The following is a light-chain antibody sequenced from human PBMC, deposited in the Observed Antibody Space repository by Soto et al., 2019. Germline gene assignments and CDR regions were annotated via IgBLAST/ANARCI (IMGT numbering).Light chain of an antibody. CDR2: AAS. Sequence: IVMTQSPATLSVSPGERATLSCSASQTVNNNLAWYQQRPGQAPRLLIYAASTRATGVPARFSGSGSGTEFTLTISSLQSEDFAVYYCQQYNTWPPPSESVGPGTKVDVK. V-gene: IGKV3D-15*01. CDR3: QQYNTWPPPSES. CDR1: QTVNNN. J-gene: IGKJ3*01.